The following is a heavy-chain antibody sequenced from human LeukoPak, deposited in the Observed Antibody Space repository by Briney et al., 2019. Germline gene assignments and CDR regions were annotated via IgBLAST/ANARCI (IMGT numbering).Heavy chain of an antibody. D-gene: IGHD5-18*01. CDR2: IIPIFGTA. Sequence: GASVKVSCKASGGTFSSYAISWVRQAPGQGLEWMGGIIPIFGTANYAQKFQGRVTITADESTSTAYMELSSLRSEDTAVYYCARDLERYSYLLTDADYYGMDVWGRGTTVTVSS. V-gene: IGHV1-69*13. J-gene: IGHJ6*02. CDR1: GGTFSSYA. CDR3: ARDLERYSYLLTDADYYGMDV.